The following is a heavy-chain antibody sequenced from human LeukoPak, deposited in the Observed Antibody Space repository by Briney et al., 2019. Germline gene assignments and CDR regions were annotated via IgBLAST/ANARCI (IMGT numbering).Heavy chain of an antibody. D-gene: IGHD5-18*01. CDR3: ARVDTRGYFDY. CDR2: IRFDGSIK. Sequence: GGSLRLSCAASGFTFSSYGMHWVRQAPGKGLEWVAFIRFDGSIKYYAESVKGRFTISRDNSKNTLYVQMNSLRDEDTAVYYCARVDTRGYFDYWGQGTLVTVSS. J-gene: IGHJ4*02. CDR1: GFTFSSYG. V-gene: IGHV3-30*02.